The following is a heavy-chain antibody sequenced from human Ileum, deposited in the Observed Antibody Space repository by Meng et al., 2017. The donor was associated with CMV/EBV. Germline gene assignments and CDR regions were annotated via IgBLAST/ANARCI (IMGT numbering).Heavy chain of an antibody. V-gene: IGHV1-69*05. Sequence: YAISWVRQAPGQRLEWMGGIIPIFGTANYAQKFQGRVTITTDESTSTAYMELSSLRSEDTAVYYCARAPLYCSSTSCYPTGYYGMDVWGQGTTVTVSS. D-gene: IGHD2-2*01. CDR1: YA. J-gene: IGHJ6*02. CDR2: IIPIFGTA. CDR3: ARAPLYCSSTSCYPTGYYGMDV.